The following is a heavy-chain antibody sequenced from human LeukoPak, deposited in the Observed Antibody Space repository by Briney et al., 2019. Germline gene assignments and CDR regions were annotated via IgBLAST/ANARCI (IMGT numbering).Heavy chain of an antibody. CDR2: IYHSGST. V-gene: IGHV4-38-2*02. D-gene: IGHD3-16*02. CDR3: ARAYYDYVWGSYRVNLFDY. CDR1: GYSISSGYY. Sequence: SETLSLTCTVSGYSISSGYYWGWIRQPPGKGLEWIGSIYHSGSTYYNPSLKSRVTISVDTSKNQFSLKLSSVTAADTVVYYCARAYYDYVWGSYRVNLFDYWGQGTLVTVSS. J-gene: IGHJ4*02.